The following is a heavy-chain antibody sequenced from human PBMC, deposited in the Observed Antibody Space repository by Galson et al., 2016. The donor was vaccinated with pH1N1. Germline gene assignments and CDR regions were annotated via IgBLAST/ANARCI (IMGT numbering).Heavy chain of an antibody. CDR2: IYHSGST. D-gene: IGHD3-3*01. Sequence: LSLTCAVSGYSISSGYYWGWIRQPPGKGLEWIGSIYHSGSTYYNPSLKSRVTISVDTSKNQFSLKLSSVTAADTAVYYCARLARYYTPFDYWGQGTLVTVSS. J-gene: IGHJ4*02. V-gene: IGHV4-38-2*01. CDR3: ARLARYYTPFDY. CDR1: GYSISSGYY.